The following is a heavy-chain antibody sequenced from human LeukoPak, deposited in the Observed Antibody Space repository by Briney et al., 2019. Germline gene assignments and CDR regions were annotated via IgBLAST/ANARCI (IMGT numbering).Heavy chain of an antibody. CDR3: ARGAVYVDIVAGFDY. Sequence: ASAKVSCKASGYTFGAYYMYWVRQAPGQRLEWMGWINAGNGNTKYSQEFQGRVTITRDTSASTAYMELSSLRSEDMAVYYCARGAVYVDIVAGFDYWGQGTLVTVSS. V-gene: IGHV1-3*03. J-gene: IGHJ4*02. D-gene: IGHD5-12*01. CDR1: GYTFGAYY. CDR2: INAGNGNT.